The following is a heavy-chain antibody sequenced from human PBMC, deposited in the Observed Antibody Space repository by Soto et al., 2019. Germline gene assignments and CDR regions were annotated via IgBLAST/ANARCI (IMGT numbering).Heavy chain of an antibody. CDR3: ASQDYYGSGSDAFDI. V-gene: IGHV3-9*01. D-gene: IGHD3-10*01. Sequence: PGGSLRLSCAASGFTFDDYAMHWVRQAPGKGLEWVSGISWNSGSIGYADSVKGRFTISRDNAKNSLYLQMNSLRAEDTALYYCASQDYYGSGSDAFDIWGQGTMVTVSS. CDR2: ISWNSGSI. CDR1: GFTFDDYA. J-gene: IGHJ3*02.